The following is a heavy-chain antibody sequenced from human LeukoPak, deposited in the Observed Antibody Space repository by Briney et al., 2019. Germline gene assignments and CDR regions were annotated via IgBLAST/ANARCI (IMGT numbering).Heavy chain of an antibody. D-gene: IGHD6-13*01. J-gene: IGHJ5*02. V-gene: IGHV1-18*01. CDR1: GYTFTSYG. CDR2: ISAYNGNT. Sequence: ASVEVSCKASGYTFTSYGISWVRQAPGQGLEWMGWISAYNGNTNYAQKLQGRVTMTTDTSTSTAYMELRSLRSDDTAVYYCARATAAARIYNWFDPWGQGTLVTVSS. CDR3: ARATAAARIYNWFDP.